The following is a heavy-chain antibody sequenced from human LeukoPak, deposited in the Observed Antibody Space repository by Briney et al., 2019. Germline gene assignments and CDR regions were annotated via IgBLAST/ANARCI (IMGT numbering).Heavy chain of an antibody. Sequence: GASVKVSCKASGYTFTSYGISWVRQAPGQGLEWMGWISAYNGNTNYAQKLQGRVTMTTDTSTSTAYMELRSLRSDDTAVYYCARDFTGSSWSVLDYWGQGTLVTVSS. CDR1: GYTFTSYG. V-gene: IGHV1-18*01. J-gene: IGHJ4*02. CDR3: ARDFTGSSWSVLDY. CDR2: ISAYNGNT. D-gene: IGHD6-13*01.